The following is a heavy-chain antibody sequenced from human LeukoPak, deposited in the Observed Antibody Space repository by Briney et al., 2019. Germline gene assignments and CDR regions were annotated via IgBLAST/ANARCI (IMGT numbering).Heavy chain of an antibody. Sequence: PSEALSLTCTVSGGSISSYYWSWVRQPPGKGLEWIGYIYYSGSTNYYPSLKSRVAVTVGTSKTLFSLKLSYVTAADTAVFYCSGDALTWRLGHWGQGTLGTVSP. D-gene: IGHD2-21*02. J-gene: IGHJ4*02. CDR2: IYYSGST. V-gene: IGHV4-59*01. CDR3: SGDALTWRLGH. CDR1: GGSISSYY.